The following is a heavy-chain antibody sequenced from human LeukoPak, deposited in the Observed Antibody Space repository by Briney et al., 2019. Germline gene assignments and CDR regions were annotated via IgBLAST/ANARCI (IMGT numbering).Heavy chain of an antibody. CDR1: GDSINSLDL. CDR2: MYLSGTT. CDR3: AREDDSSFDY. D-gene: IGHD4-11*01. J-gene: IGHJ4*02. V-gene: IGHV4-4*02. Sequence: SETLSLTCTVFGDSINSLDLWSWVRQPPGKGLEWIGEMYLSGTTHSNPSVKSRVTISIDKSKNQFFLNLSSVTAADTAVYYCAREDDSSFDYWGQGTLVTVSS.